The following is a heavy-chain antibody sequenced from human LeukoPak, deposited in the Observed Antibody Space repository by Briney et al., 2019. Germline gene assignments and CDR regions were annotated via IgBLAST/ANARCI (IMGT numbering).Heavy chain of an antibody. Sequence: GGSLRLSCAASGFTFSSYSMNWVRQAPGKGLEWVSSISSSSSYVYYADSMKGRFTISRDNAKSSLFLQMNSLRAEDTAVYYCARGYFGSGSYYNEMPLPSAEYFQHWGQGTLVTVSS. CDR2: ISSSSSYV. D-gene: IGHD3-10*01. CDR1: GFTFSSYS. J-gene: IGHJ1*01. CDR3: ARGYFGSGSYYNEMPLPSAEYFQH. V-gene: IGHV3-21*01.